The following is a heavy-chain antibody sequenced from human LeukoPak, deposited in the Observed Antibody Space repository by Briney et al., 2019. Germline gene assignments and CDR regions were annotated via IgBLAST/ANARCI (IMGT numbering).Heavy chain of an antibody. CDR2: INHSGST. J-gene: IGHJ4*02. Sequence: SETLSLTCAVYGGSFSGYYWSWIRQPPGKGLEWLGEINHSGSTNYNPSLKSRVTISVDTSKNQFSLKLSSVTAADTAVYYCARVRVTMVRGPTDYWGQGTLVTVSS. CDR1: GGSFSGYY. D-gene: IGHD3-10*01. CDR3: ARVRVTMVRGPTDY. V-gene: IGHV4-34*01.